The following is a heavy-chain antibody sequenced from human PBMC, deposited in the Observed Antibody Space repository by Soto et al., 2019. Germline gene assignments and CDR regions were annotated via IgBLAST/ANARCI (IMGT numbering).Heavy chain of an antibody. CDR2: IDPSDSYT. D-gene: IGHD6-19*01. Sequence: GESLKISCKGSGYSFTSYWISWVRQMPGKGLEWMGRIDPSDSYTNYSPSFQGHVTISADKSISTAYLQWSSLKASDTAMYYCASSFLAGPGTRHAFVFCGQGTMVTVS. CDR1: GYSFTSYW. CDR3: ASSFLAGPGTRHAFVF. J-gene: IGHJ3*01. V-gene: IGHV5-10-1*01.